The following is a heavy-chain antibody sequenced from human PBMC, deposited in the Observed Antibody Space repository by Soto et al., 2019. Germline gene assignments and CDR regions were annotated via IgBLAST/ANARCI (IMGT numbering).Heavy chain of an antibody. J-gene: IGHJ5*02. CDR1: GGSISSSSYY. CDR3: ARQGTAMDNNWFDP. V-gene: IGHV4-39*01. Sequence: SETLSLTCTVSGGSISSSSYYWGWIRQPPGKGLEWIGSIYYSGSTYYNPSLKSRVTISVDTSKNQFSLKLSSVTAADTAVYYCARQGTAMDNNWFDPRGQGTLVTVSS. CDR2: IYYSGST. D-gene: IGHD5-18*01.